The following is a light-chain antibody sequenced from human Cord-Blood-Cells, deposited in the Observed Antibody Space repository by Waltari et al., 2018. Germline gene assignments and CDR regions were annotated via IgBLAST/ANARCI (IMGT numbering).Light chain of an antibody. Sequence: QSALTQPASVSGSPGQSITIPFPGTSSSFGRYNLVSWYQQHPGKAPKLMIYEGSKRPSGVSNRFSGSKSGNTASLTISGLQAEDEADYYCCSYAGSSTVFGGGTKLTVL. V-gene: IGLV2-23*01. CDR3: CSYAGSSTV. CDR1: SSSFGRYNL. J-gene: IGLJ2*01. CDR2: EGS.